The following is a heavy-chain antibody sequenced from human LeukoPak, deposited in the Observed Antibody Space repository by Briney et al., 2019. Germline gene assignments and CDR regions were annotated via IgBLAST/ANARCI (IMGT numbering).Heavy chain of an antibody. Sequence: SETLSLTCSVSGGSINVYYWNWFRQSPGKGLEWIGSISYSGSTNYNPSLKSRVTISMDTSKNRFSLKVSSVLAADTAMYYCARGRSRSYTSSTLDYWGQGTLVTVSS. J-gene: IGHJ4*02. CDR3: ARGRSRSYTSSTLDY. D-gene: IGHD2-2*01. CDR1: GGSINVYY. V-gene: IGHV4-59*01. CDR2: ISYSGST.